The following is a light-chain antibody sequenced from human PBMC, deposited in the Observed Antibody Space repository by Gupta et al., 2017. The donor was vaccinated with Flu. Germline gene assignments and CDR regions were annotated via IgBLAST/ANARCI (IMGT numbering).Light chain of an antibody. CDR1: QSVSSY. CDR3: QQRSNWLLT. CDR2: DAS. V-gene: IGKV3-11*01. Sequence: PATLSLSPGERATLSCRASQSVSSYLAWYQQKPGQAPRLLIYDASNRATGIPARFSGSGSGTDFTLTISSLEPEDFAVYYCQQRSNWLLTFGGGTKVEIK. J-gene: IGKJ4*01.